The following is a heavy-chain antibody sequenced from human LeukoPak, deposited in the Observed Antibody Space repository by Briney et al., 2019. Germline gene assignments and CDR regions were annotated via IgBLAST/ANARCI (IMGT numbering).Heavy chain of an antibody. J-gene: IGHJ4*02. CDR1: GYTFTGYY. CDR3: ARSGSSGWYQPSRY. Sequence: GASVKVSCKASGYTFTGYYMHWVRQAPGQELEWMGWINPNSGGTNYAQKFQGRVTMTRDTSISTAYMELSRLRSDDTAVYYCARSGSSGWYQPSRYWGQGTLVTVSS. D-gene: IGHD6-19*01. V-gene: IGHV1-2*02. CDR2: INPNSGGT.